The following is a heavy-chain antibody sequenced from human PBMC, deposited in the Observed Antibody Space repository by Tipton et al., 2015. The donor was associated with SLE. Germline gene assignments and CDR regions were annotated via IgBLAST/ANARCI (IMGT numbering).Heavy chain of an antibody. CDR2: INSDGSST. D-gene: IGHD3-3*01. CDR3: TTDRVVVRFLEWLSNFDY. V-gene: IGHV3-74*01. J-gene: IGHJ4*02. CDR1: GFTFSSYW. Sequence: SLRLSCAASGFTFSSYWMHWVRQAPGKGLVWVSRINSDGSSTSYADSVKGRFTISRDNSKNTLYLQMNSLKTEDTAVYYCTTDRVVVRFLEWLSNFDYWGQGTLVTVSS.